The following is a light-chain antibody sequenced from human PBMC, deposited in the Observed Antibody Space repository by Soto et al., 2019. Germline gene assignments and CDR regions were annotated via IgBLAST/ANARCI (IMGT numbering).Light chain of an antibody. V-gene: IGLV2-14*03. J-gene: IGLJ1*01. Sequence: QSVLTQPASVSGSPGQSITISCTGTSSDVGGYNYVSWSQQHPGKAPKLLISEVSNRPSGVSNRFSGSKSGNTASLTISGLQADDEADYYCGSYTASSTLLFGTGTKV. CDR3: GSYTASSTLL. CDR1: SSDVGGYNY. CDR2: EVS.